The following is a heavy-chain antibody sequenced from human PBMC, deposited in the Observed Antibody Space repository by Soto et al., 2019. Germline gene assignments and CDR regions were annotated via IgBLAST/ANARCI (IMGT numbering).Heavy chain of an antibody. CDR2: INAGNGNT. D-gene: IGHD1-26*01. V-gene: IGHV1-3*01. Sequence: ASVKVSCKASGYIFTNYAMHWVRQAPGQRLEWMGWINAGNGNTKYSQKFQGRVTITRDTSASTAYMELSSLKSEDTAVYYCARDGGSHFDYFDYWGQGTLVTVSS. J-gene: IGHJ4*02. CDR1: GYIFTNYA. CDR3: ARDGGSHFDYFDY.